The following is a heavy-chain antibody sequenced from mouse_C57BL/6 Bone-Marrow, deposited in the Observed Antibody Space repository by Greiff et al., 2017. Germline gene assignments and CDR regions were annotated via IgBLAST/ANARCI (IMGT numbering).Heavy chain of an antibody. CDR1: GYTFTDYY. D-gene: IGHD1-1*01. Sequence: VMLVESGAELVKPGASVKISCKASGYTFTDYYINWVKQRPGQGLEWIGKIGPGSGSNYYNEKFKGKATLTADKSSSTAYMQLSSLTSEDSAVYFCASYYGSSYWYFDVWGTGTTVTVSS. J-gene: IGHJ1*03. CDR2: IGPGSGSN. V-gene: IGHV1-77*01. CDR3: ASYYGSSYWYFDV.